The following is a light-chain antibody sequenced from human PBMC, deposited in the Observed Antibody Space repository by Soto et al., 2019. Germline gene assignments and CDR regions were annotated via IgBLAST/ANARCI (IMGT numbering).Light chain of an antibody. CDR2: EVT. J-gene: IGLJ2*01. CDR1: NSDVGGYNY. Sequence: QSVLTQPASVSGSPGQSITISCTGTNSDVGGYNYVSWYQQLPGKAPKLLIYEVTNRPSGVSNRFSGSKSGNTASLTISGLQTEDEADYYCSSFSTTTTRVVFGGGTKLTVL. V-gene: IGLV2-14*01. CDR3: SSFSTTTTRVV.